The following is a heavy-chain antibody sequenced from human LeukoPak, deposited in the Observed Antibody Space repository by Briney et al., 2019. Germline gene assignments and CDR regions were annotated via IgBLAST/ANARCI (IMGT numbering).Heavy chain of an antibody. CDR2: IIPIFGTA. Sequence: SVKVSCKASGGTFSSYAINWVRQAPGQGLEWMGGIIPIFGTANYAQKFQGRVTITADESTSTAYMELSSLRSEDTAVYYCARDGSIAATGGRFDPWGQGTLVTVSS. V-gene: IGHV1-69*13. CDR3: ARDGSIAATGGRFDP. J-gene: IGHJ5*02. D-gene: IGHD6-6*01. CDR1: GGTFSSYA.